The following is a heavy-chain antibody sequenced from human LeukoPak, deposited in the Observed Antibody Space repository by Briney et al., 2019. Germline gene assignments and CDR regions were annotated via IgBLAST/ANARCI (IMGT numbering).Heavy chain of an antibody. CDR1: GFTFSNYW. Sequence: GGSLRLSCGASGFTFSNYWMSWVRQAPGKGLEWVINISQDGSGKNYADSVEGRFTISRDNAKNSLYLQMNSLRAEDTAVYYCARSSYSSSSSVWGQGTMVTVSS. V-gene: IGHV3-7*03. J-gene: IGHJ3*01. D-gene: IGHD6-6*01. CDR2: ISQDGSGK. CDR3: ARSSYSSSSSV.